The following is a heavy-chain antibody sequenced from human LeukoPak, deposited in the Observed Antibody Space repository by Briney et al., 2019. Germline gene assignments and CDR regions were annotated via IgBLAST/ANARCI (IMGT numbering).Heavy chain of an antibody. V-gene: IGHV4-39*01. D-gene: IGHD2-15*01. Sequence: SETLSLTCTVSGGSISSSSYYWGWIRQPPGKGLEWIGSIYYSGSTYYNPSLKSRVTISVDTSKNQFSLKLSSVTAADTAVYYCARGNIVVVVAAQNWFDPWGQGTLVTVSS. CDR3: ARGNIVVVVAAQNWFDP. CDR2: IYYSGST. J-gene: IGHJ5*02. CDR1: GGSISSSSYY.